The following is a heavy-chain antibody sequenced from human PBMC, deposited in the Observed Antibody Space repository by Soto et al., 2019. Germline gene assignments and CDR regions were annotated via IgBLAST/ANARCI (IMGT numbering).Heavy chain of an antibody. CDR3: ARDLSIAAAGDDNWFDP. V-gene: IGHV1-18*01. J-gene: IGHJ5*02. D-gene: IGHD6-13*01. Sequence: QVQLVQSGAEAKKPGASVKVSCKASGYTFTSYGISWVRQAPGQGLEWMGWISAYNGNTNYAQKLQGKVTMTTDTSTSTAYMELRSLRSDDTAVYYCARDLSIAAAGDDNWFDPWGQGTLVTVSS. CDR1: GYTFTSYG. CDR2: ISAYNGNT.